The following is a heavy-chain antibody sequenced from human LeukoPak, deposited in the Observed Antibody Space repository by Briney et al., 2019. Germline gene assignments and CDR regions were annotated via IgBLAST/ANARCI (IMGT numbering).Heavy chain of an antibody. CDR2: INSNSGGT. V-gene: IGHV1-2*02. J-gene: IGHJ5*02. CDR1: GYTFTGYY. CDR3: ARGGTYNWFDP. Sequence: ASVPASCKASGYTFTGYYIHWVRQAPGQGLEWMGWINSNSGGTNYAQKFQGRVTVTRDTSISTTYMELSSLRSDDTAVYFCARGGTYNWFDPWGQRNPFTVSS. D-gene: IGHD3-16*01.